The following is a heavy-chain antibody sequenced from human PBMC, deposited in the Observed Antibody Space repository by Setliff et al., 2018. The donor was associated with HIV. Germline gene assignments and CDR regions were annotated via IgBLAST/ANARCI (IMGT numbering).Heavy chain of an antibody. CDR3: ARAAYCGGDCYSHDAFDI. CDR1: GGSISSGDYY. V-gene: IGHV4-30-4*08. CDR2: IYDSEST. D-gene: IGHD2-21*02. J-gene: IGHJ3*02. Sequence: PSETLSLTCTVSGGSISSGDYYWSWIRQPPGKGLEWIGNIYDSESTYYNPSLKSRVTISVDTSKNHFSLKLNSVTAADTAVYYCARAAYCGGDCYSHDAFDIWGQGTMVTVSS.